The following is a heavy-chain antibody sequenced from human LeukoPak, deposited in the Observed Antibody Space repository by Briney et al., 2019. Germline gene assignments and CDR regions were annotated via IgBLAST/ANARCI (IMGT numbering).Heavy chain of an antibody. CDR3: ARVCANYYYDSSGSYYFDY. J-gene: IGHJ4*02. V-gene: IGHV4-30-4*01. D-gene: IGHD3-22*01. CDR2: IYYSGST. CDR1: GGSISSGDYY. Sequence: SQTLSLTCTVSGGSISSGDYYWSWIRQPPGKGLEWIGYIYYSGSTYYNPSLKSRVTISVDTSKNQFSLKLSSVTAADTAVYYCARVCANYYYDSSGSYYFDYWGQGTLVTVSS.